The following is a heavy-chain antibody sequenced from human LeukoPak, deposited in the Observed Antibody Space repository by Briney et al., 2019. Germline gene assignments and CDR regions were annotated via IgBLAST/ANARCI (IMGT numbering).Heavy chain of an antibody. CDR1: GGTFSSCA. D-gene: IGHD2-2*01. CDR2: IIPIFGTA. CDR3: AREDIVVVPAAKKDYHYYGMDV. V-gene: IGHV1-69*01. J-gene: IGHJ6*02. Sequence: SVKVSCKASGGTFSSCAISWVRQAPEQGLEWMGGIIPIFGTANYAQKFQGRVTITADESTSTAYMELSSLRSEDTAVYYCAREDIVVVPAAKKDYHYYGMDVWGQGTTVTVSS.